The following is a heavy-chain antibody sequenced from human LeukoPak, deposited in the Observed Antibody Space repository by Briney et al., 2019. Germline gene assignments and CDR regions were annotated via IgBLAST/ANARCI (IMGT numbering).Heavy chain of an antibody. CDR3: ARVKRYFDWLLSSGYFDY. D-gene: IGHD3-9*01. J-gene: IGHJ4*02. CDR1: GYTFTGYY. V-gene: IGHV1-2*02. Sequence: ASVTVSCKASGYTFTGYYMHWVRQAPGQGLEWMGWINPNSGGTNYAQKFQGRVTMTRDTSISTAYMELSRLRSDDTAVYYCARVKRYFDWLLSSGYFDYWGQGTLVTVSS. CDR2: INPNSGGT.